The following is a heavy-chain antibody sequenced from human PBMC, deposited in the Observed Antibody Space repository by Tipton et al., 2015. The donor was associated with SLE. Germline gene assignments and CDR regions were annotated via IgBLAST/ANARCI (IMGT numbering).Heavy chain of an antibody. V-gene: IGHV4-39*01. CDR1: GGSISSSSYY. Sequence: TLSLTCAVSGGSISSSSYYWGWIRQPPGKGLEWIGSIYYSGSTYYNPSLKSRVTISVETSKNQFSLKLSSGTAAETAVYYCARRTTRSSGYFGAFDIRGQGTMVTVSS. J-gene: IGHJ3*02. CDR2: IYYSGST. CDR3: ARRTTRSSGYFGAFDI. D-gene: IGHD3-22*01.